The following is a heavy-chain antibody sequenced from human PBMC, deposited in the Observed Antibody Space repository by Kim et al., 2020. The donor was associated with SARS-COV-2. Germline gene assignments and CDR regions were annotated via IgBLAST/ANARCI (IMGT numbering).Heavy chain of an antibody. V-gene: IGHV4-39*01. CDR1: GASLKSNNYY. D-gene: IGHD3-16*01. CDR3: ASGTRQSGAVVAFFD. CDR2: IYYSGDT. Sequence: SETLSLTCPVAGASLKSNNYYWGWIRQTPGKGMEWIGSIYYSGDTYSKASLKSRVSISVDMSRQQFSLKVVSMTAADTAVYYCASGTRQSGAVVAFFD. J-gene: IGHJ4*01.